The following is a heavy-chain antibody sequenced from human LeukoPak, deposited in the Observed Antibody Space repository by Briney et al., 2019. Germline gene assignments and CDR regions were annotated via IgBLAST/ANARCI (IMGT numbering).Heavy chain of an antibody. V-gene: IGHV3-30-3*01. Sequence: PGGSLRLSCAASGFTFSSYAMHWVRQAPGKGLEWVAVISYDGSNKYYADSVKGRFTISRDNSKNTLHLQMNSLRAEDTAVYYCAREGYGLDPWGQGTLVTVPS. CDR3: AREGYGLDP. D-gene: IGHD4-17*01. CDR1: GFTFSSYA. CDR2: ISYDGSNK. J-gene: IGHJ5*02.